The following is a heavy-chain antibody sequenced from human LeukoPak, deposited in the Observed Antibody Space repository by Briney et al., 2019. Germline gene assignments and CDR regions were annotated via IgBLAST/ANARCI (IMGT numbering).Heavy chain of an antibody. CDR2: TNSDGSST. D-gene: IGHD2-15*01. CDR3: ARDLARINWFDP. J-gene: IGHJ5*02. Sequence: GGSLRLSCAASGFTFSSYWMHWVRQAPGKGLVWVSRTNSDGSSTSYADSVKGRFTISRDNAKNTLYLQMNSLRAEDTAVYYCARDLARINWFDPWGQGTLVTVSS. CDR1: GFTFSSYW. V-gene: IGHV3-74*01.